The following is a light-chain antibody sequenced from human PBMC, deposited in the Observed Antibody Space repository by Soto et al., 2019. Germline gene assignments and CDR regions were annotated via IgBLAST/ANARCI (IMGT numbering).Light chain of an antibody. CDR2: KAS. CDR1: QSISSW. CDR3: KQYNSYWT. V-gene: IGKV1-5*03. J-gene: IGKJ1*01. Sequence: DIQMTQSPSTLSASVGDRVTITCRASQSISSWLAWYQQKPGKAPKLLIYKASSLESGVPSRFSGSGSGTEVTLTISSLQPDDFATYYCKQYNSYWTFGQGTKV.